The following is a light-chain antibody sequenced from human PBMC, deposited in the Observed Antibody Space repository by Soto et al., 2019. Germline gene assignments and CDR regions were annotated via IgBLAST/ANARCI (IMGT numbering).Light chain of an antibody. CDR3: CSYAGISTFVV. V-gene: IGLV2-23*03. J-gene: IGLJ2*01. CDR2: EGS. CDR1: SSDVGTYNL. Sequence: QSALTQPASVSGSPGQSITISGTGTSSDVGTYNLVSWYQQHPGKAPKLMIYEGSKRPSGVSNRFSGSKSGNTASLTISGLQAEDESDYYCCSYAGISTFVVFGGGTKVTVL.